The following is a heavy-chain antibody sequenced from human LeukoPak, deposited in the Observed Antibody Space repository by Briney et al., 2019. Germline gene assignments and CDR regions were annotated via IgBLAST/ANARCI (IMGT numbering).Heavy chain of an antibody. CDR2: ISLSGTYI. CDR3: AREGDSGSYYSFDY. Sequence: GGSLRLSCAASGFTFSSYSMHWVRQALGKGLEWVSSISLSGTYIDYADSVKGRFTISRDNAKNSLYLQMNSLRAEDTALYYCAREGDSGSYYSFDYWGQGTLVTVSS. CDR1: GFTFSSYS. V-gene: IGHV3-21*01. D-gene: IGHD1-26*01. J-gene: IGHJ4*02.